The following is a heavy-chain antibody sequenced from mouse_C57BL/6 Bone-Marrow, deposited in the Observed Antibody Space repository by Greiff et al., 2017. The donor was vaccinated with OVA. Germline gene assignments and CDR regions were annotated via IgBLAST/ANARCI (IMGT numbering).Heavy chain of an antibody. CDR2: INPSNGGT. CDR3: AIRRGFAY. J-gene: IGHJ3*01. CDR1: GYTFTSYW. Sequence: QVQLQQPGTELVKPGASVKLSCKASGYTFTSYWMHWVKQRPGKGLEWIGNINPSNGGTNYNEKFKSKATLTVDKSSSTAYMQLSSLTSEDSAVYYCAIRRGFAYWGQGTLVTVSA. V-gene: IGHV1-53*01.